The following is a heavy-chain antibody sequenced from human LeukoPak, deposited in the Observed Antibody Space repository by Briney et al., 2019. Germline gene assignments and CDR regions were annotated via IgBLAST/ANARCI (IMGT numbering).Heavy chain of an antibody. CDR1: GYTFTSYG. CDR2: ISAYNGNT. J-gene: IGHJ5*02. D-gene: IGHD3-22*01. Sequence: ASVKVSCKASGYTFTSYGISWVRQAPGQGLEWMGWISAYNGNTNYAQKLQGRVTMTTDTSTSTAYMELRSLRSDDTAVYYCARDLGEIQYYYDSSGYNENWFDPWGQGTLVTVSS. V-gene: IGHV1-18*01. CDR3: ARDLGEIQYYYDSSGYNENWFDP.